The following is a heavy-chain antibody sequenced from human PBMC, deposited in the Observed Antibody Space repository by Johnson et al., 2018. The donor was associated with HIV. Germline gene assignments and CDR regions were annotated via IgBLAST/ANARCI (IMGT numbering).Heavy chain of an antibody. CDR3: ARARAKVVAGLDAFDI. V-gene: IGHV3-11*04. D-gene: IGHD6-19*01. CDR2: ISNTGDSP. Sequence: VQLVESGGGLVKPGGSLRLSCAASGFTFNDYYMSWIRQAPGKGLEWVSYISNTGDSPYYANSVKGRFTISRDNSKNTLYLQMGSLRVEDMATYYCARARAKVVAGLDAFDIWGQGTMVTVSS. J-gene: IGHJ3*02. CDR1: GFTFNDYY.